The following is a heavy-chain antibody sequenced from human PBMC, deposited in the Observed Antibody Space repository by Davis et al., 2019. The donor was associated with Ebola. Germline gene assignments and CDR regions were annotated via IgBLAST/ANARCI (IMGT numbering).Heavy chain of an antibody. Sequence: GESLKISCAASGFTFSDYYMSWIRQAPGKGLEWVSYISSSGSTIYYADSVKGRFTISRDNAKNSLYLQMNSLRAEDTAVYYCAKDARGYNRPIDYWGQGTLVTVSS. V-gene: IGHV3-11*01. J-gene: IGHJ4*02. CDR3: AKDARGYNRPIDY. CDR1: GFTFSDYY. D-gene: IGHD6-13*01. CDR2: ISSSGSTI.